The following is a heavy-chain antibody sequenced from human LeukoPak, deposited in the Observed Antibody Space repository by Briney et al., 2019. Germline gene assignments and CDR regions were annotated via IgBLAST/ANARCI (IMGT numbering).Heavy chain of an antibody. CDR2: IIPIFGTA. V-gene: IGHV1-69*13. J-gene: IGHJ5*02. CDR1: GGTFSSYA. CDR3: ARTGNGMVRVQDDP. D-gene: IGHD3-10*01. Sequence: SVKVSCKASGGTFSSYAISWVRQAPGQGLEWMGGIIPIFGTANYAQKFQGRVTITADESTSTAYMELSSLRSDDTAVYYCARTGNGMVRVQDDPWGQGTLVTVSS.